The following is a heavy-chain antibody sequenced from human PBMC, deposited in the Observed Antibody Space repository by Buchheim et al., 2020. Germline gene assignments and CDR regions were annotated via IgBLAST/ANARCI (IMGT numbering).Heavy chain of an antibody. CDR2: ISYDGSNK. V-gene: IGHV3-30*04. CDR3: ARGSGYSDWYFDY. Sequence: QVQLVESGGGVVQPGRSLRLSCAASGFTFSSYAMHWVRQAPGKGLEWVAVISYDGSNKYYADSVKGRFTISRDNSKNTLYLKMSRMRAEDTAYYYCARGSGYSDWYFDYWGQGTL. D-gene: IGHD5-18*01. J-gene: IGHJ4*02. CDR1: GFTFSSYA.